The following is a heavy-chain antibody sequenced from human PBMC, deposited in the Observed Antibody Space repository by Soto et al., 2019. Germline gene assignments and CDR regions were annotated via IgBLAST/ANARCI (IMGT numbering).Heavy chain of an antibody. CDR2: ISGSGGAT. Sequence: PGGSLRLSCAASGFTFSGYGMNWVRQAPGKGLEWVSAISGSGGATYYADSVKGRFTISRDNSKNTMYLQMNSLRAEDTAIYYCAKDTGAELFLGYYDYWGQGNLVTVSS. CDR3: AKDTGAELFLGYYDY. CDR1: GFTFSGYG. D-gene: IGHD1-7*01. J-gene: IGHJ4*02. V-gene: IGHV3-23*01.